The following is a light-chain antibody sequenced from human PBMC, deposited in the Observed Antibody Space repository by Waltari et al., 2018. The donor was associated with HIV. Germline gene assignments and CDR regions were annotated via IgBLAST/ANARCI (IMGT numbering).Light chain of an antibody. CDR2: WAS. CDR3: QQYYSTPLT. Sequence: DIVMTQSPDSLAVSLGERATINCKSSQSVLFSSNNKNYLAWYQQKLGQPPRLLLYWASTRESAVPDRFSGSGSGADFTLTISSLHAEDVAVYYCQQYYSTPLTFGGGTKVEIK. CDR1: QSVLFSSNNKNY. V-gene: IGKV4-1*01. J-gene: IGKJ4*01.